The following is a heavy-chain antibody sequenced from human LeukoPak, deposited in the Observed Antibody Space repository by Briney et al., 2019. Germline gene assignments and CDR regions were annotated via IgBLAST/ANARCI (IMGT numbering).Heavy chain of an antibody. CDR3: AREGSVGATHIDY. CDR2: IYYSGST. D-gene: IGHD1-26*01. CDR1: GGSISSYY. J-gene: IGHJ4*02. Sequence: SETLSLTCTVSGGSISSYYWGWIRQPPGKGLEWIGSIYYSGSTYYNPSLKSRVTISVDTSKNQFSLKLSSVTAADTAVYYCAREGSVGATHIDYWGQGTLVTVSS. V-gene: IGHV4-39*07.